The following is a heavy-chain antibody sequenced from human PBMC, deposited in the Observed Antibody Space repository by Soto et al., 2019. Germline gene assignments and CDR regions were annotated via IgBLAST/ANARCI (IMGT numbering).Heavy chain of an antibody. J-gene: IGHJ4*02. CDR1: GGTFSSYA. CDR2: IIPILGTA. CDR3: AREEIPSACGGDCYGYY. V-gene: IGHV1-69*13. D-gene: IGHD2-21*02. Sequence: SVKVSCKASGGTFSSYAISWVRQAPGQGLEWMGGIIPILGTANYAQKFQGRVTITADESTSTAYMELSSLRSEDTAVYYCAREEIPSACGGDCYGYYWGQGTLVTVSS.